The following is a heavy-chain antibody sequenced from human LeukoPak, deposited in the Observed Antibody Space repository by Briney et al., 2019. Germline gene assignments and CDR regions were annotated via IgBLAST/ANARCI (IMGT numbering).Heavy chain of an antibody. CDR2: MSSSGSYI. D-gene: IGHD3-9*01. CDR1: GTTLINHS. Sequence: GGFLRLSCAASGTTLINHSMNWVRQAPGRGLEWVSSMSSSGSYIYYADSVKGRFTISRDNAGLYLQMNSLRAEDTAVYYCAWLPYDIVTDLDYWGQGTLVTVSS. J-gene: IGHJ4*02. CDR3: AWLPYDIVTDLDY. V-gene: IGHV3-21*01.